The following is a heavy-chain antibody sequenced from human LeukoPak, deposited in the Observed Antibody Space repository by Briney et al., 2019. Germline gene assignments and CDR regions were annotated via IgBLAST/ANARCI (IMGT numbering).Heavy chain of an antibody. CDR1: GFTFSSYG. Sequence: GRSLRLSCAASGFTFSSYGMHWVRQAPGKGLEWVAVIWYDGSNKYYADSVKGRFTISRDNSKNTLYLQMNGLRAEDTAVYYCASARVEYSSSAAFDYWGQGTLVTVSS. J-gene: IGHJ4*02. CDR2: IWYDGSNK. V-gene: IGHV3-33*01. D-gene: IGHD6-6*01. CDR3: ASARVEYSSSAAFDY.